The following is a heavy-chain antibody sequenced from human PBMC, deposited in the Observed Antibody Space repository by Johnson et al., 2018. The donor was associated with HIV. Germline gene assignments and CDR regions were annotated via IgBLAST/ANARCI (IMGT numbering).Heavy chain of an antibody. J-gene: IGHJ3*02. D-gene: IGHD3-3*01. Sequence: QVHLVESGGGVVQPGGSLRLSCEGSGFSFHDYGMNWVRQVPGKGLEWVALISSDGSGKYYADSVKGRSTISRDNSKNPLYLQMNSLTPDAPAVYYCARGAVSGYVSVDAFHIWGQWTLVTVSS. CDR1: GFSFHDYG. CDR2: ISSDGSGK. CDR3: ARGAVSGYVSVDAFHI. V-gene: IGHV3-30*03.